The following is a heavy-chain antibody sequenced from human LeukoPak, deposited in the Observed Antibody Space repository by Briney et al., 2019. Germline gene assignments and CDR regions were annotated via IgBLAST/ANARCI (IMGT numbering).Heavy chain of an antibody. V-gene: IGHV4-59*01. J-gene: IGHJ6*02. Sequence: KTSETLSLTCTVSGGSISSYYWSWIRQPPGKGLEWIGYIYYSGSTNYNPSLKSRVTISVDTSKNQFSLKLSSVTAADTAVYYCARKEGGPSSYYYYGMDVWGQGTTVTLSS. CDR2: IYYSGST. CDR3: ARKEGGPSSYYYYGMDV. CDR1: GGSISSYY. D-gene: IGHD1-26*01.